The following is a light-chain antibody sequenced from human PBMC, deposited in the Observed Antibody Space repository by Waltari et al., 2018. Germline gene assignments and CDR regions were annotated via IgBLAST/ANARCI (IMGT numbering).Light chain of an antibody. CDR2: GAS. CDR1: QSVSSN. J-gene: IGKJ4*01. V-gene: IGKV3-15*01. CDR3: QQYNNWPPVLT. Sequence: EIVMTQSPATLPVSPGYRATPSCRASQSVSSNLAWYQQKPGQAPRPLLYGASTRATGIPARFSGSGSGTEFTLTISSLQSEDFAVYYCQQYNNWPPVLTFGGGTKVEIK.